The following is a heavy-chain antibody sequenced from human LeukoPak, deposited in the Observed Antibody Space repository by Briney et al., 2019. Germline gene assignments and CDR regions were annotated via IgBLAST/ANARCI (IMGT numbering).Heavy chain of an antibody. CDR1: GYTFTSYD. CDR2: MNPNSSNT. D-gene: IGHD4-17*01. CDR3: ARETGADYGDYGNWFDP. J-gene: IGHJ5*02. Sequence: ASVKVSCKASGYTFTSYDINWVRQATGQGLEWMGWMNPNSSNTGYAQKFQGRVTMTRNTSISTAYMELSSLRSEDTPVYYCARETGADYGDYGNWFDPWGQGTLVTVSS. V-gene: IGHV1-8*01.